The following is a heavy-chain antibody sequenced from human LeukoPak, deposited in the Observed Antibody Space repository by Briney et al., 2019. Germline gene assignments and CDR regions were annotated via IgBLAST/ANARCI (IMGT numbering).Heavy chain of an antibody. CDR3: ARDQDIAAAGKDY. D-gene: IGHD6-13*01. CDR2: IYYSGTT. J-gene: IGHJ4*02. V-gene: IGHV4-39*07. CDR1: GGSISSSSYS. Sequence: SETLSLTCAVSGGSISSSSYSWGWIRQPPGKGLEWIGSIYYSGTTYYNPSLKSRVTISVDTSKNQFSLKLSSVTAADTAVYYCARDQDIAAAGKDYWGQGTLVTVSS.